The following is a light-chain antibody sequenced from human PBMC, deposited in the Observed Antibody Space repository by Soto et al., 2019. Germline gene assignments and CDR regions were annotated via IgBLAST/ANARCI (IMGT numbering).Light chain of an antibody. CDR1: SSDVGAYKF. CDR2: DVS. J-gene: IGLJ3*02. V-gene: IGLV2-14*01. Sequence: QSVPTQPASVSGSPGQSITISCTGSSSDVGAYKFVSWYQQIPGKAPKLMIYDVSYRPSGVSNRFSGSKSGNTASLTISGLQTEDEADYYCNSYTTSDTWVFGGGTNLTVL. CDR3: NSYTTSDTWV.